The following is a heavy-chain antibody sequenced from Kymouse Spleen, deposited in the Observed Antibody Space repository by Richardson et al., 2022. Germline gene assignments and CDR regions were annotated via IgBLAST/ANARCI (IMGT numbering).Heavy chain of an antibody. CDR2: ISSSSSYI. Sequence: EVQLVESGGGLVKPGGSLRLSCAASGFTFSSYSMNWVRQAPGKGLEWVSSISSSSSYIYYADSVKGRFTISRDNAKNSLYLQMNSLRAEDTAVYYCAREDYYGSGSPNGMDVWGQGTTVTVSS. J-gene: IGHJ6*02. D-gene: IGHD3-10*01. CDR3: AREDYYGSGSPNGMDV. V-gene: IGHV3-21*03. CDR1: GFTFSSYS.